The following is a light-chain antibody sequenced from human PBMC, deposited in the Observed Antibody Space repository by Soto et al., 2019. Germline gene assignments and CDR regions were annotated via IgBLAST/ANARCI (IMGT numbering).Light chain of an antibody. CDR1: SSNIGNNY. CDR3: ATWESSLSVGV. Sequence: QSVLTQPPSVSAAPGQTVTISCSGSSSNIGNNYVFWYQQLPGTAPKLLIYDNDKRPSGIPDRFSGSKSGTSATLGITGLQTGDEADYYCATWESSLSVGVFGAGTKLTVL. V-gene: IGLV1-51*01. CDR2: DND. J-gene: IGLJ2*01.